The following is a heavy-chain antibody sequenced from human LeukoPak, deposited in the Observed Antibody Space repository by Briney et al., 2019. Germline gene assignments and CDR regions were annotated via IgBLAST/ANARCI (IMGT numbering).Heavy chain of an antibody. D-gene: IGHD3/OR15-3a*01. CDR2: TYYKSKWHS. CDR3: ARGLDTAIAS. V-gene: IGHV6-1*01. J-gene: IGHJ4*02. Sequence: SQTLSLTCAISGDSVSNNSATWNWIRQSPSRGLEWLGRTYYKSKWHSDYAVSVKSRIILSPDTSKNQFSLLLNSVTPEDTAVYLCARGLDTAIASWGQGTLATVSS. CDR1: GDSVSNNSAT.